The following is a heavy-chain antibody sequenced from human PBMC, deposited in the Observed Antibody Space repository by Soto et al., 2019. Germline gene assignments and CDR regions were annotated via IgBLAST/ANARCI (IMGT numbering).Heavy chain of an antibody. CDR1: GFTFSSYS. CDR3: ARVDTRHDAFDI. V-gene: IGHV3-21*01. J-gene: IGHJ3*02. Sequence: EVQLVESGGGLVKPGGSLRLSCAASGFTFSSYSMNWVRQAPGKGLEWVSSISSSSSYIYYADSVKGRFTISRDNAKNSLYLQMNSLRAEDTAVYYCARVDTRHDAFDIWGQGTMVTVSS. CDR2: ISSSSSYI. D-gene: IGHD5-18*01.